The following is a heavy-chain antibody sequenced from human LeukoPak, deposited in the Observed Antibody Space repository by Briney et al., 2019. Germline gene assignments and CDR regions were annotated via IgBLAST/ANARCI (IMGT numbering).Heavy chain of an antibody. CDR3: ARGGYYYDSSGYGSH. Sequence: ASVRVSCKTSGYTFTNLDINWLRQAPGQGLEWMGWMSPNSGDTGYAQKFQGRVTMTRDTSTSTVYMELSSLRSEDTAVYYCARGGYYYDSSGYGSHWGQGTLVTVSS. D-gene: IGHD3-22*01. CDR1: GYTFTNLD. J-gene: IGHJ4*02. CDR2: MSPNSGDT. V-gene: IGHV1-8*01.